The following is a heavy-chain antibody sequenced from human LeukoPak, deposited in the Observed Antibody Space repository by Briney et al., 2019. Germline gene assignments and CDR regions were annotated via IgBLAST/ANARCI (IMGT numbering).Heavy chain of an antibody. V-gene: IGHV1-8*01. D-gene: IGHD1-14*01. CDR2: MNPNSGNT. CDR1: VYTFTSYD. Sequence: ASVKVSCKSSVYTFTSYDINWVRQATGQGLEWMGWMNPNSGNTGYAQKFQGRVTMTRNTFISTAYMELSSLRSEDTAVYYCARVRTRRWFDPWGQGTLVTVSS. J-gene: IGHJ5*02. CDR3: ARVRTRRWFDP.